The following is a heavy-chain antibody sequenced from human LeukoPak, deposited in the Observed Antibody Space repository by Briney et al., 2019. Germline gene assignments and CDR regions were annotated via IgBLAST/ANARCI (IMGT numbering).Heavy chain of an antibody. CDR1: GFTVGINS. CDR3: AREGFSRGYYQYYYMDV. D-gene: IGHD6-13*01. CDR2: IYSGGNT. V-gene: IGHV3-66*02. Sequence: GGSLRLSCTVSGFTVGINSMSWVRQAPGKGLEWVSFIYSGGNTHYSDSVKGRFTISRDNSKNTLYLQMNSLRAEDTAVYYCAREGFSRGYYQYYYMDVWGKGTTVTVSS. J-gene: IGHJ6*03.